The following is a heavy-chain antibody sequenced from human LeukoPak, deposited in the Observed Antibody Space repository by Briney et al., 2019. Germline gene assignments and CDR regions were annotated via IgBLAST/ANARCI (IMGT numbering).Heavy chain of an antibody. D-gene: IGHD2-15*01. CDR2: ISYDGSNK. J-gene: IGHJ4*02. CDR1: GFTFSSYA. V-gene: IGHV3-30*04. Sequence: PGTSLRLSCAASGFTFSSYAMHWVRQAPGKGLEWVALISYDGSNKYFADSVKGRFTISRDNSKNTLYLQMNSLRAEDTAIYYCARDLSSGGSYYFDYWGQGTLVTVSS. CDR3: ARDLSSGGSYYFDY.